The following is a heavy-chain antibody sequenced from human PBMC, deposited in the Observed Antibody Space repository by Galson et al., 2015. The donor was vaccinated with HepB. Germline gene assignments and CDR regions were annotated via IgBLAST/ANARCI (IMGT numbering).Heavy chain of an antibody. CDR3: ARRISLVRGIITKPDYYYGMDV. CDR2: INPDGSEK. V-gene: IGHV3-7*03. D-gene: IGHD3-10*01. J-gene: IGHJ6*02. CDR1: EFTFSSYW. Sequence: SLRLSCAGSEFTFSSYWMNWVRQAPGKGLEWVTNINPDGSEKSYVPSLRGRFTVSRDNAKNALYLQMDSLRAEDTDVYYCARRISLVRGIITKPDYYYGMDVWGQGTTVTVAS.